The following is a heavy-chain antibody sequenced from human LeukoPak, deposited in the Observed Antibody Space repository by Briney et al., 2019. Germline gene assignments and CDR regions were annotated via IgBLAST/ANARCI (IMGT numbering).Heavy chain of an antibody. J-gene: IGHJ4*02. Sequence: SETLSLTCTVSGGSITSYYWSWIRQPPGKGLEWIGYIYYSGSTNYSPSLKSRVTISLDTSKNQFSLKLSSVTAADTAVYYCARLPYYYGSGSFGFDYWGQGTLVTVSS. V-gene: IGHV4-59*12. CDR1: GGSITSYY. CDR2: IYYSGST. D-gene: IGHD3-10*01. CDR3: ARLPYYYGSGSFGFDY.